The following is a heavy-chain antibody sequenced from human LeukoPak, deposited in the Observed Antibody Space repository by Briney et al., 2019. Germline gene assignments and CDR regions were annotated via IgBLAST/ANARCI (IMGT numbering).Heavy chain of an antibody. J-gene: IGHJ4*02. CDR2: IYHSGST. CDR1: GYSISSGYY. D-gene: IGHD5-12*01. Sequence: SETLSLTCAVSGYSISSGYYWGWIRQPPGKGLEWIGSIYHSGSTYYNPPLKSRVTISVDTSKNQFSLKLSSVTAADTAVYYCAREEDSGYEPYFDYWGQGTLVTVSS. V-gene: IGHV4-38-2*02. CDR3: AREEDSGYEPYFDY.